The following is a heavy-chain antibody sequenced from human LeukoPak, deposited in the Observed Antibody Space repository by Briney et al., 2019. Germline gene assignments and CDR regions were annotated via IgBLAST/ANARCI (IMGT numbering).Heavy chain of an antibody. Sequence: GGSLRLSCADSGFTFSSYSMNWVRQAPGKGLEWVSYISSSSNTIYYADSVKGRFTISRDNGKNSLYLHMNSLRAEDTAVYYCARDGRITMVRGPPYGMDVWGQGTTVTVSS. D-gene: IGHD3-10*01. V-gene: IGHV3-48*01. CDR1: GFTFSSYS. CDR2: ISSSSNTI. J-gene: IGHJ6*02. CDR3: ARDGRITMVRGPPYGMDV.